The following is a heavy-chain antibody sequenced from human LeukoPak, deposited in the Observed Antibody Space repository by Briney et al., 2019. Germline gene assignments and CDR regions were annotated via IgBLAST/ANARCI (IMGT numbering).Heavy chain of an antibody. CDR3: ARRSGYSYGYYFDY. J-gene: IGHJ4*02. V-gene: IGHV4-59*08. CDR1: SGSISSYY. CDR2: IYYSGST. Sequence: SQTLSLTCTVSSGSISSYYWSWIRQPPGKGLEWIGYIYYSGSTNYNPSLKSRVTISVDTSKNQFSLKLSSVTAADTAVYYCARRSGYSYGYYFDYWGQGTLVTVSS. D-gene: IGHD5-18*01.